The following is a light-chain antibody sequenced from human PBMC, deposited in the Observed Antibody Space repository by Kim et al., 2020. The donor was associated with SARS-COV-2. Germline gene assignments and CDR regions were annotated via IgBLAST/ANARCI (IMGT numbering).Light chain of an antibody. CDR1: QSVRYY. V-gene: IGKV3-15*01. J-gene: IGKJ2*03. CDR3: QQYNKWPPYS. Sequence: VAPGERGTLSCRASQSVRYYLAWYQQKPGQAPRLLIYGASTRATGIPDMFSGSGSGTDFTLTISSLQSEDFAVYYCQQYNKWPPYSFGQGTKLEI. CDR2: GAS.